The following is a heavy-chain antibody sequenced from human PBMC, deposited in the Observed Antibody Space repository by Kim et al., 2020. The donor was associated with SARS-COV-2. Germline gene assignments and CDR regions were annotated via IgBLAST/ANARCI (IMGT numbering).Heavy chain of an antibody. CDR2: INHSGST. CDR3: ARSYAPLWFRGRTIDY. D-gene: IGHD3-10*01. Sequence: SETLSLTCAVYGGSFSGYYWSWIRQPPGKGLEWIGEINHSGSTNYNPSLKSRVTISVDTSKNQFSLKLSSVTAADTAVYYCARSYAPLWFRGRTIDYWGQGTLVTVSS. J-gene: IGHJ4*02. CDR1: GGSFSGYY. V-gene: IGHV4-34*01.